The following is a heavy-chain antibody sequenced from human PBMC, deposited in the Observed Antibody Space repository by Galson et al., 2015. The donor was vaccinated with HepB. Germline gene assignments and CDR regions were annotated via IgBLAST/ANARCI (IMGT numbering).Heavy chain of an antibody. CDR2: ISNRRNYT. D-gene: IGHD3-22*01. J-gene: IGHJ4*02. CDR3: ARNGRQVITTDEDDY. Sequence: SLRLSCAASGFIFSDYYMSWIRQAPGKGLEWVAYISNRRNYTTYGDSVKGRFTISRDNAKNSLYLQMNSLRAEDTALYYCARNGRQVITTDEDDYWGQGTLVTVSS. CDR1: GFIFSDYY. V-gene: IGHV3-11*06.